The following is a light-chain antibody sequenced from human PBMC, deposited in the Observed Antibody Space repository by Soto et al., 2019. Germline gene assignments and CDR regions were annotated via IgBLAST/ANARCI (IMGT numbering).Light chain of an antibody. CDR2: EDS. CDR1: SSDVGIYNL. J-gene: IGLJ1*01. Sequence: SALTQPASVSGSPGQSITISCTGTSSDVGIYNLVSWYQQHPGKAPKLMIYEDSKRPSGVSNRFSGSKSGNTASLTISGLQAEDEADYYCCSYAGSSTYVFGTGTKLTVL. CDR3: CSYAGSSTYV. V-gene: IGLV2-23*01.